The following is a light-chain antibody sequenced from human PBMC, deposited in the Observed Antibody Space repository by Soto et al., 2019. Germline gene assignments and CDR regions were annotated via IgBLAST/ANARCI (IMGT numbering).Light chain of an antibody. CDR1: QSIRNN. CDR2: GAS. J-gene: IGKJ2*01. CDR3: HQNNNWTET. Sequence: EIVLTQSPATLSVSPGERVTLSCRASQSIRNNLAWFQQRPGQAPRLLIYGASTRASDVPARFSGSGSGTEFALTISSLQSEDFAVYYCHQNNNWTETFGQGTKLEIK. V-gene: IGKV3-15*01.